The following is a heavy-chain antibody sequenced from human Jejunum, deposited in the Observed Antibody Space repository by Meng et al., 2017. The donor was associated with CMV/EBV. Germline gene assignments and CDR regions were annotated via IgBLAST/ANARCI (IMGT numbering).Heavy chain of an antibody. D-gene: IGHD3-10*01. J-gene: IGHJ4*02. Sequence: QFYLVQSGAGVKQRGASVEGSCDSFYYPFAGYGVSWVRQAPGQGLEWMAWLVAHDYATSHAPKFQGRVTVTADRPTATAYMELRSLRSDDTAVYYCARGTPGRSYSDYWGPGTLVTVSS. CDR2: LVAHDYAT. CDR1: YYPFAGYG. V-gene: IGHV1-18*01. CDR3: ARGTPGRSYSDY.